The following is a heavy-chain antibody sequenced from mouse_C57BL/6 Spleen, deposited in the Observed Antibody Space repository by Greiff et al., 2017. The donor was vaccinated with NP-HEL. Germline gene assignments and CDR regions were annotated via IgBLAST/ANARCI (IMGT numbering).Heavy chain of an antibody. CDR3: AKKSNYGSSNFDV. CDR1: GFSLTSYG. J-gene: IGHJ1*03. D-gene: IGHD1-1*01. V-gene: IGHV2-4*01. Sequence: VQLQQSGPGLVQPSQSLSITCTVSGFSLTSYGVHWVRQPPGKGLEWLGVIWSGGSTDYNAAFISRLSISKDNSKRQVFFKMNSLQADDTAIYHCAKKSNYGSSNFDVWGTGTTVTVSS. CDR2: IWSGGST.